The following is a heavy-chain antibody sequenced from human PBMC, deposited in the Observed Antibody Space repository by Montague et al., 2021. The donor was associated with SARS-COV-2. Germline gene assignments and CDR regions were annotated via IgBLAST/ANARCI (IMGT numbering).Heavy chain of an antibody. J-gene: IGHJ4*02. CDR2: IYYSGST. CDR1: GGSISSSTYY. V-gene: IGHV4-39*01. D-gene: IGHD5-12*01. CDR3: ARHGWGWLRLLRPFDH. Sequence: SETLSLTCTVSGGSISSSTYYWGWIRQPPGKGLEWIGSIYYSGSTYYNPSLKSRVTISVDTSKNQFSLKLSSVTAADTAVYYCARHGWGWLRLLRPFDHWGQGTLVTVSS.